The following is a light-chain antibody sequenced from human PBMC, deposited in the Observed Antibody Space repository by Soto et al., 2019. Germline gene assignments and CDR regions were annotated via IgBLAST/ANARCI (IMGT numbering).Light chain of an antibody. CDR3: QQYHGSSGT. CDR1: RPIRKW. J-gene: IGKJ1*01. V-gene: IGKV1-5*01. Sequence: DIQMTQSPSTLAAAVGGRVTIACRAIRPIRKWLAWYQHKPGKAPHLLIYDASSVLRGLPSRLSGGASGTELTLTISSLQPDDCATYYCQQYHGSSGTFGQGTKV. CDR2: DAS.